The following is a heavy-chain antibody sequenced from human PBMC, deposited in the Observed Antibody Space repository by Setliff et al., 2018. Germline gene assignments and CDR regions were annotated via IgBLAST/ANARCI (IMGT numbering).Heavy chain of an antibody. Sequence: SETLSLTCSVSGGSISSSTSYWGWVRQPPGKGLEWIGTVYDSGTTYYNPSLKSRVTIFVDTSKNQFSLNLRSVTAADTAVYYCARRGGYSGSYYYYYCMDVWGKGTTVTVS. CDR3: ARRGGYSGSYYYYYCMDV. CDR1: GGSISSSTSY. D-gene: IGHD1-26*01. V-gene: IGHV4-39*01. CDR2: VYDSGTT. J-gene: IGHJ6*03.